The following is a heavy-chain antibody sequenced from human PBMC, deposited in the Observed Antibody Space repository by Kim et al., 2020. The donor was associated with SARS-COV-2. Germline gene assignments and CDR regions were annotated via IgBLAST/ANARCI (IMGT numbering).Heavy chain of an antibody. D-gene: IGHD3-16*01. Sequence: GGSLRLSCAASGFNFNNYGMHWVRQAPGKGLEWVALITYDGSRKYYADSLKGRFTISRDSSKNTLYLQMDSLRPEDTAVYFCAKAKSFFMITFVGESGGMDVWGQGTTVTLSS. CDR2: ITYDGSRK. V-gene: IGHV3-30*18. CDR1: GFNFNNYG. J-gene: IGHJ6*02. CDR3: AKAKSFFMITFVGESGGMDV.